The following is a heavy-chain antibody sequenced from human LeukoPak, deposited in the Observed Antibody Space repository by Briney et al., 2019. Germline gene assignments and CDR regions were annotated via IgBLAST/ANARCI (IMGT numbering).Heavy chain of an antibody. J-gene: IGHJ3*02. CDR1: GITFSNYA. CDR2: IGGSGKT. Sequence: GGSLRLSCAASGITFSNYAMTWVRQAPGKGLQWVSIIGGSGKTYDADSVRGRFTISRDNSKNTLFLQMSSLRVEDTAIYYCAKTLQPRSGGGDWGAFDIWGQGTTVTVSS. CDR3: AKTLQPRSGGGDWGAFDI. V-gene: IGHV3-23*01. D-gene: IGHD2-21*02.